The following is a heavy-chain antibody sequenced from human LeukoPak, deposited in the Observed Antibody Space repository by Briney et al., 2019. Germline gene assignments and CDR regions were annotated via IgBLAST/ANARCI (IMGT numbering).Heavy chain of an antibody. V-gene: IGHV3-21*01. CDR3: ARDIRGIAARPGSIAAAGTDY. D-gene: IGHD6-13*01. Sequence: GGSLSLSWAASGFTFRSYSMNWVRQAPGKGLEWVSSISSSSSYIYYADSVKGRFTISRDNAKNSLYLQMNSLRAEDTAVYYCARDIRGIAARPGSIAAAGTDYWGQGTLVTVSS. CDR2: ISSSSSYI. CDR1: GFTFRSYS. J-gene: IGHJ4*02.